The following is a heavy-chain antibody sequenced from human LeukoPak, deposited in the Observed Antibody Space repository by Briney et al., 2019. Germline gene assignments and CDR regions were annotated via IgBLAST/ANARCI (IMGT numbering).Heavy chain of an antibody. J-gene: IGHJ4*02. D-gene: IGHD4-17*01. CDR2: ININTANP. CDR1: GFTFTSYA. Sequence: GASVKVSCKASGFTFTSYAINWVRQAPGQGLEWMGWININTANPTYAQGFTGRFVFSLDTSVSTAYLQISSLKAEDTAVYYCARAYGDIDFDYWGQGTLVTVSS. CDR3: ARAYGDIDFDY. V-gene: IGHV7-4-1*02.